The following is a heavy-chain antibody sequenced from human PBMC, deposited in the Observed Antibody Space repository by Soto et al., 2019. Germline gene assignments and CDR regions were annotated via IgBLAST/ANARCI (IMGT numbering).Heavy chain of an antibody. D-gene: IGHD3-10*01. CDR1: GGSISSGGYY. CDR2: IYYSGST. V-gene: IGHV4-31*03. CDR3: ARAVLWFGEFPFFDY. J-gene: IGHJ4*02. Sequence: SETLSLTCTVSGGSISSGGYYWSWIRQHPGKGLEWIGYIYYSGSTYYNPSLKSRVTISVDTSKNQFSLKLSSVTAADTAVYYCARAVLWFGEFPFFDYWGQGTLVTVSS.